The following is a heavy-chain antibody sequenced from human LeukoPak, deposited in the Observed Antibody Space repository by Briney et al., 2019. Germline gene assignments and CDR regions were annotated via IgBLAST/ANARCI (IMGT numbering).Heavy chain of an antibody. CDR3: GRTTWENSLDP. D-gene: IGHD1-26*01. CDR2: IDIDGGNT. J-gene: IGHJ5*02. Sequence: PGGSLRLSCAASGLTFSGYWMHWVRQAPGNGLVWVSRIDIDGGNTNYADSVRGRFTISRDNTKNTLYLQMNSLRAEDTAVYYCGRTTWENSLDPWGQGTLVTVSS. CDR1: GLTFSGYW. V-gene: IGHV3-74*01.